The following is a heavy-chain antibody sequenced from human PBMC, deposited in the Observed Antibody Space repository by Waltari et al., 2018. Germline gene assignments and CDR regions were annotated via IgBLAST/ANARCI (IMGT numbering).Heavy chain of an antibody. CDR1: GFTFSSYE. J-gene: IGHJ4*02. Sequence: EVQLVESGGGLVQPGGSLRLSCVASGFTFSSYEMNWVRQAPGKGRGGVSYVSSSGSKVHHADSVKARFTIFRDNAKNSLFLQMNSLRAEDTAVYYCARDPGTSAGFDYFDYWGQGTLVTVSS. CDR2: VSSSGSKV. V-gene: IGHV3-48*03. D-gene: IGHD6-13*01. CDR3: ARDPGTSAGFDYFDY.